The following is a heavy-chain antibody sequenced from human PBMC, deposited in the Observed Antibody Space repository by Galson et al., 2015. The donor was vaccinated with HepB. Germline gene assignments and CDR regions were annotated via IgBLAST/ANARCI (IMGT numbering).Heavy chain of an antibody. CDR1: GFTFSTYA. V-gene: IGHV3-30-3*01. J-gene: IGHJ4*02. CDR3: ARDLGRSGDYYGVDY. Sequence: SLRLSCAASGFTFSTYAIHWVRQAPGKGLEWVAVISSDGSNKYYAESVKGRFTISRDNSKNTLYLQLNSLRAEDTALFYCARDLGRSGDYYGVDYWGQGTLVTVSS. CDR2: ISSDGSNK. D-gene: IGHD3-22*01.